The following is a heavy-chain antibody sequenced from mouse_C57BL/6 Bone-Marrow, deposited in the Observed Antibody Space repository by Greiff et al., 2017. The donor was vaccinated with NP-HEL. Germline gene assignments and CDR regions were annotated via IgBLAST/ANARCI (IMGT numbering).Heavy chain of an antibody. J-gene: IGHJ1*03. CDR2: SRNKANDYTT. CDR1: GFTFSDFY. V-gene: IGHV7-1*01. Sequence: EVQLVESGGGLVQSGRSLRLSCATSGFTFSDFYMEWVRQAPGKGLEWIAASRNKANDYTTEYSASVKGRFIVSRDTSQSILYLQMNALRAEDTAIYYCARDAEPPYWYFDVWGTGTTVTVSS. CDR3: ARDAEPPYWYFDV.